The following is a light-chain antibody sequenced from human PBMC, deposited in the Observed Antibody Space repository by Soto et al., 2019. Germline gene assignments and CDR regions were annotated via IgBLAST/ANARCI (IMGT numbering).Light chain of an antibody. CDR3: QQSYSTPFT. J-gene: IGKJ3*01. V-gene: IGKV1-39*01. CDR1: QSISSY. CDR2: AAS. Sequence: DIQMSQSPSSLSACVGDRVTITCRASQSISSYLNWYQQKPGKAPKLLIYAASSLQSGVPSRFSGSGSGTDFTLTISSLQPEDFATYYCQQSYSTPFTFGPGTNVAI.